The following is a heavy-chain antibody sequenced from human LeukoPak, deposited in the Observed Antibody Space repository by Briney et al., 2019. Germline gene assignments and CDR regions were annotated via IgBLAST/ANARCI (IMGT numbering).Heavy chain of an antibody. CDR3: AKGMRGYSYAFFDY. CDR1: VFTFSSYG. V-gene: IGHV3-33*06. J-gene: IGHJ4*02. D-gene: IGHD5-18*01. Sequence: PGGSLRLSCAASVFTFSSYGMHGVRQAPGKGLEWVAVIWYVGSNKYYAGSLKGRFTIYRDNSKNTRYLQMNSMRAEDTAVYYCAKGMRGYSYAFFDYWGQGTLVTVSS. CDR2: IWYVGSNK.